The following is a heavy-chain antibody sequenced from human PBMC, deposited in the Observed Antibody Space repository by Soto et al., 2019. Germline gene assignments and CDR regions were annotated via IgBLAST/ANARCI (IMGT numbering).Heavy chain of an antibody. J-gene: IGHJ6*02. CDR3: ARDNGGATTFYGMDV. V-gene: IGHV3-33*01. Sequence: QVQLVESGGGVVQPGRSLRLSCAASGFTFSSYGMHWVRQAPGKGLEWVAVIWYDGSNKYYADSVKGRFTISRDNSKNTLYLQMNSLRAEDTAVYYCARDNGGATTFYGMDVWGQGTTVTVS. CDR1: GFTFSSYG. CDR2: IWYDGSNK. D-gene: IGHD1-26*01.